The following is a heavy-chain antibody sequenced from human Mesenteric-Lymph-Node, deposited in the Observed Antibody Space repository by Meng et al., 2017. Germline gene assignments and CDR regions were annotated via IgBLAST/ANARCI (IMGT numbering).Heavy chain of an antibody. J-gene: IGHJ4*02. CDR1: GGSFSGYY. Sequence: QLQVEESGPGLVKPSETLSLTCAVYGGSFSGYYWSWIRQPPGKGLEWIGEINHSGSTNYNPSLKSRVTISVDTSKNQFSLKLSSVTAADTAVYYCARGFLSFVRVFDYWGQGTLVTVSS. CDR3: ARGFLSFVRVFDY. CDR2: INHSGST. D-gene: IGHD2/OR15-2a*01. V-gene: IGHV4-34*01.